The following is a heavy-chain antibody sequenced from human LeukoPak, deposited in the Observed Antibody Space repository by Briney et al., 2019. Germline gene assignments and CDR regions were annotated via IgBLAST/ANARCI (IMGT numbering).Heavy chain of an antibody. CDR2: IYYSGNT. CDR3: ARAPHFFDTSGSRYYFDS. J-gene: IGHJ4*02. V-gene: IGHV4-34*11. Sequence: SETLSLTCAVYGGSFNDYYWNWIRQPPGKGLEWIGSIYYSGNTYHNPSLMSRATISVDTSNNQFSLHLSSVTAADTAVYYCARAPHFFDTSGSRYYFDSWGQGALVTVSS. CDR1: GGSFNDYY. D-gene: IGHD3-22*01.